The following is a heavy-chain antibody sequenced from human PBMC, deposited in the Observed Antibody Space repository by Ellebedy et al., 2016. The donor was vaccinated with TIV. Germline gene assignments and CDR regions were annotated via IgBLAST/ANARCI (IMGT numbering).Heavy chain of an antibody. CDR2: TSGSGIST. CDR1: GFTFSNYA. CDR3: AKATNIYGHCFVY. J-gene: IGHJ4*02. V-gene: IGHV3-23*01. Sequence: GESLKISCAASGFTFSNYAMSWVRQAPGRGLERVSCTSGSGISTFYADSAKGRFTISRDNSKNTLYLQMNSLRAEDTAIYYCAKATNIYGHCFVYWGQGTLVTVSS. D-gene: IGHD5-18*01.